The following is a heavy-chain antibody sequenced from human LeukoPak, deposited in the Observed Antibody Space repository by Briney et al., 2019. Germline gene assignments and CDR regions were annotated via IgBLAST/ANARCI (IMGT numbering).Heavy chain of an antibody. J-gene: IGHJ4*02. CDR1: GYSISSGFY. CDR3: ARDGRYFDY. CDR2: IYHSGST. V-gene: IGHV4-38-2*02. Sequence: SETLSLTCTVSGYSISSGFYWGWIRQPPGKGLEWIGSIYHSGSTYYNPSLKSRVTISVDTSKNQFSLKVNSVTAADTALYYCARDGRYFDYWGQGTLVTVSS.